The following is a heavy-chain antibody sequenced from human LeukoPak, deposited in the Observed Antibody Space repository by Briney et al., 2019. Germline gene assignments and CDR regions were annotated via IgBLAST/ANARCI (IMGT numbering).Heavy chain of an antibody. V-gene: IGHV3-15*01. J-gene: IGHJ4*02. CDR3: TTDSNMPYNSAWYWGF. Sequence: GGSLRVSCAASGFPFKNAWMTWVRQAPGKGLEWVGRVKSKSDGGTTDYAAPVKGRFTISRDDSKSTVYLQMNSLKTEDTAVYYCTTDSNMPYNSAWYWGFWGQGTLVTVSS. CDR2: VKSKSDGGTT. D-gene: IGHD6-19*01. CDR1: GFPFKNAW.